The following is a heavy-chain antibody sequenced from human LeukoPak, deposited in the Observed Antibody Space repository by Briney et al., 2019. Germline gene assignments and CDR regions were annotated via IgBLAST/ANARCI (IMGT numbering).Heavy chain of an antibody. Sequence: GESLKISCRASGSRFTSYWIGWARQMPGKGLEGMGIIFPGDSDTRYSPSFQGQVTISAHKSISTAYVQWSSLKASDTAMYYCARRYDSSGFYPAAFDIWGQGTLLTVSS. CDR1: GSRFTSYW. V-gene: IGHV5-51*01. CDR3: ARRYDSSGFYPAAFDI. D-gene: IGHD3-22*01. CDR2: IFPGDSDT. J-gene: IGHJ3*02.